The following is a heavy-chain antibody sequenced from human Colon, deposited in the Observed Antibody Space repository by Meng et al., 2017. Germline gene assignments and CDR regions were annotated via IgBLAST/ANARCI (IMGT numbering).Heavy chain of an antibody. D-gene: IGHD1-1*01. Sequence: GGSLRLSCAASGFTFSTYWMHWVRQAPGKGLVWVSRITPEGGTTDYVDSVRGRFTISRDNAQNTLYLQMNSLRAEDTAVYYCTRGGLEPVDYWGQGTLVTVSS. CDR1: GFTFSTYW. J-gene: IGHJ4*02. V-gene: IGHV3-74*01. CDR2: ITPEGGTT. CDR3: TRGGLEPVDY.